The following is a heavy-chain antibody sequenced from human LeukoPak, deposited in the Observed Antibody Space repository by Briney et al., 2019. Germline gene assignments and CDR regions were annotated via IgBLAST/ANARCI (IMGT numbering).Heavy chain of an antibody. J-gene: IGHJ6*02. CDR3: ARDPYTTVATIGMDV. Sequence: GRSLRLSCAASGFTFSSYVIHWVRQAPGKGLEWVAVISYDGSNKYYADPVKGRFTISRDNSKNTLYLQMNSLRAEDTAVYYCARDPYTTVATIGMDVWGQGTTVTVSS. CDR1: GFTFSSYV. D-gene: IGHD4-17*01. V-gene: IGHV3-30*04. CDR2: ISYDGSNK.